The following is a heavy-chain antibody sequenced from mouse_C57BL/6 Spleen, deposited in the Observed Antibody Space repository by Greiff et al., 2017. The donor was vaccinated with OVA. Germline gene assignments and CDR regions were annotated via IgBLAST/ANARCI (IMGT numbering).Heavy chain of an antibody. CDR1: GFTFSDYG. Sequence: EVKLVESGGGLVKPGGSLKLSCAASGFTFSDYGMHWVRQAPEKGLEWVAYISSGSSTIYYADTVKGRFTISRDNAKNTLFLQMTSLRSEDTAMYYCARGGSNFYYAMDYWGQGTSVTVSS. D-gene: IGHD2-5*01. CDR2: ISSGSSTI. CDR3: ARGGSNFYYAMDY. V-gene: IGHV5-17*01. J-gene: IGHJ4*01.